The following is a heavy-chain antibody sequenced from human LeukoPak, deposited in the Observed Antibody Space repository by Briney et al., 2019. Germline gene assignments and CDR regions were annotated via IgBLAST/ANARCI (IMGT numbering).Heavy chain of an antibody. CDR3: ARAGRDYYDFWSGRGYYYYMDV. CDR1: GGSFSGYY. V-gene: IGHV4-34*01. D-gene: IGHD3-3*01. CDR2: INHSGST. Sequence: SETLSLTCAVYGGSFSGYYWSWIRQPPGKGLEWIGEINHSGSTNYNPSLKSRVTISVDTSKNQFSLKLSSVTAADTAVYYCARAGRDYYDFWSGRGYYYYMDVWGKGTTVTVSS. J-gene: IGHJ6*03.